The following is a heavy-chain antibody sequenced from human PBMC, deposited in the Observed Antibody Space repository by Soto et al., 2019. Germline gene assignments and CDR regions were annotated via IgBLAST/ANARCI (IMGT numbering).Heavy chain of an antibody. J-gene: IGHJ4*02. CDR2: IDSDGSDT. V-gene: IGHV3-74*01. Sequence: GGSLRLSCAASGFTVSNKYMNWVRQAPGKGLEWVSHIDSDGSDTTYADSVKGRFTISRDNSKNTLYLQMNSLRAEDTAVYYCAATESRVYWGQGTLVTVSS. CDR1: GFTVSNKY. D-gene: IGHD5-12*01. CDR3: AATESRVY.